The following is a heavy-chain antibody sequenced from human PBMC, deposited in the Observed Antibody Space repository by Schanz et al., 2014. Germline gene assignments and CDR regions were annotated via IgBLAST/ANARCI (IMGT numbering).Heavy chain of an antibody. CDR3: ARGMSGYDCPDL. D-gene: IGHD5-12*01. V-gene: IGHV1-2*06. CDR1: GYTFTDHY. J-gene: IGHJ5*02. Sequence: QIQLVQSGPEVKEPGASVMVSCKASGYTFTDHYIQWVRQAPGQGLEWMGRINPGPGGATYAQNFRGRVTMTRDTSITTAYMELSNLGSDDTAVYYCARGMSGYDCPDLWGQGTLVTVSS. CDR2: INPGPGGA.